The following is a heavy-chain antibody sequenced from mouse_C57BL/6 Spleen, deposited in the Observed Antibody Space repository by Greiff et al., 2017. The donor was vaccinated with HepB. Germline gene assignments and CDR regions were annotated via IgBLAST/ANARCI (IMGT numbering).Heavy chain of an antibody. Sequence: VQLQQSGPELVKPGASVKISCKASGYSFTGYYMNWVKQSPEKSLEWIGEINPSTGGTTYNQKFKAKATLTVDKSSSTAYMQLKSLTSEDSAVYYCARREKHYAMDYWGQGTSVTVSS. V-gene: IGHV1-42*01. CDR3: ARREKHYAMDY. J-gene: IGHJ4*01. CDR2: INPSTGGT. CDR1: GYSFTGYY.